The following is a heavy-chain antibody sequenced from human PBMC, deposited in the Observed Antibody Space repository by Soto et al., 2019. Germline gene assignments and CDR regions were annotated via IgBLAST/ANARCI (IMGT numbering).Heavy chain of an antibody. CDR2: IIVSNGSP. D-gene: IGHD3-3*01. J-gene: IGHJ4*02. CDR1: GYTFTSHT. V-gene: IGHV1-3*01. CDR3: AREPEDGVPGDY. Sequence: QVQLVQSGAEVKEPGASVRVSCKASGYTFTSHTLHWARQAPGQGLEWMDWIIVSNGSPRYAPQFQGRVTFGRDTSATTAYMELSSLTSEGTAVYYCAREPEDGVPGDYWGQGTLVVVSS.